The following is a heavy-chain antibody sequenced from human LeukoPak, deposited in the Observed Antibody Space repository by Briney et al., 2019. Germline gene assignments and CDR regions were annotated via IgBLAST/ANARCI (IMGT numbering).Heavy chain of an antibody. J-gene: IGHJ4*02. Sequence: GGSLRLSCAASGFTFSSYNMNWVRQAPGKGLEWVSSITTSSSYKFYADSLKGRFTISRDNAKNSLYLQMNSLTADDTAVYYCATYSGTYRDNWGQGTLVTASS. D-gene: IGHD1-26*01. V-gene: IGHV3-21*01. CDR1: GFTFSSYN. CDR2: ITTSSSYK. CDR3: ATYSGTYRDN.